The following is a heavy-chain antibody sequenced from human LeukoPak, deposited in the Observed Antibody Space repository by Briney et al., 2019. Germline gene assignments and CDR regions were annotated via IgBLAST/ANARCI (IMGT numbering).Heavy chain of an antibody. D-gene: IGHD4-17*01. Sequence: SETLSLTCAVYGGSFSGYYWSWIRQPPGKGLEWIGEINHSGSTDYNPSLKSRVTISVDTSKNLFSLKLSSVTAADTAVYYCARHSYGDYEHCFDYWGQGTLVTVSS. CDR2: INHSGST. CDR3: ARHSYGDYEHCFDY. V-gene: IGHV4-34*01. J-gene: IGHJ4*02. CDR1: GGSFSGYY.